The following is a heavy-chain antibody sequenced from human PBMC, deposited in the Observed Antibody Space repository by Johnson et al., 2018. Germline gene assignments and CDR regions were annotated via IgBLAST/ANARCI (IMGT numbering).Heavy chain of an antibody. D-gene: IGHD2-21*02. Sequence: QVQLQESGAGLVKPSETLSLTCAVYGGSFSDYYWSWIRQPPGKGLEWIGETNNSGSSNYNPSLKSRVTISVDTSKKQFTLTRSSVTAAASAIYYCARVDYRGGDYDAFDIWGQGTMVTVSS. J-gene: IGHJ3*02. V-gene: IGHV4-34*01. CDR2: TNNSGSS. CDR1: GGSFSDYY. CDR3: ARVDYRGGDYDAFDI.